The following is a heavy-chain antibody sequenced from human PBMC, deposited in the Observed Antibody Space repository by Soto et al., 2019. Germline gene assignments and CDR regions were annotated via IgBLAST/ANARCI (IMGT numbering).Heavy chain of an antibody. Sequence: EVQLLESGGGLVQPGGSLRLSCAASGFTFSSYAMSWVRQAPGKGLEWVSAFSGSGGSTYYADSVKGRFTISRDNSKNTLYLQMNSLRAEDTAVYYCAKTGVDTAIVALRWYFDLWGRGTLVTVSS. CDR1: GFTFSSYA. V-gene: IGHV3-23*01. CDR2: FSGSGGST. J-gene: IGHJ2*01. CDR3: AKTGVDTAIVALRWYFDL. D-gene: IGHD5-18*01.